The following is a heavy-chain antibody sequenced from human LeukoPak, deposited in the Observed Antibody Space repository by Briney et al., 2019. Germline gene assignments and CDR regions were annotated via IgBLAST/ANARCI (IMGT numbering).Heavy chain of an antibody. V-gene: IGHV1-8*03. J-gene: IGHJ4*02. Sequence: ASVKVSCKTSGYTFTNYDINWVRQATGQGLEWMGWINPKSGRTGYAQKFQGRVTFTRDTSISTAYMELNNLRSDDTAVYYCARDLSGYSGYYLLAFDYWGQGTLVTVSS. CDR3: ARDLSGYSGYYLLAFDY. CDR1: GYTFTNYD. D-gene: IGHD5-12*01. CDR2: INPKSGRT.